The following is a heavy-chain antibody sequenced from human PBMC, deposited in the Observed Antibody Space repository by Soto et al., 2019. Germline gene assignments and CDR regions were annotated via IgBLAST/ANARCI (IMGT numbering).Heavy chain of an antibody. J-gene: IGHJ6*02. CDR1: GYTFTSYS. CDR2: ISAYNGNT. D-gene: IGHD6-13*01. V-gene: IGHV1-18*01. CDR3: ARAYSIAAAGTYYYYGMDV. Sequence: ASVKVSCKASGYTFTSYSISWVRQAPGQGLEWMGWISAYNGNTNYAQKLQGRVTMTTDTSTSTAYMELRSLRSDDTAVYYCARAYSIAAAGTYYYYGMDVWGQGTTVTVSS.